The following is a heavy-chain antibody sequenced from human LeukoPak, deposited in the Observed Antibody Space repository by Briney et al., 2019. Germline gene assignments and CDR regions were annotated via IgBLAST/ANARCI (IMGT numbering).Heavy chain of an antibody. CDR1: GGSISSGGYY. J-gene: IGHJ6*02. D-gene: IGHD6-13*01. CDR3: ARDRWQQLYYYGMDV. CDR2: IYYSGST. Sequence: PSETLSLTCTVSGGSISSGGYYWSWIRQHPGKGLEWIGYIYYSGSTYYNPSLKSRVTISVDTSKNQFSLKLSSVTAADTAVYCCARDRWQQLYYYGMDVWGQGTTVAVSS. V-gene: IGHV4-31*03.